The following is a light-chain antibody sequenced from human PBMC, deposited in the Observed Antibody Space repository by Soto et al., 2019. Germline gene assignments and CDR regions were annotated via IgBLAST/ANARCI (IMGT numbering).Light chain of an antibody. CDR2: KVS. V-gene: IGKV2-24*01. CDR3: MQATQSHWT. Sequence: DIVMTQTPLSSPVTLGQAASISCRSSQSLLHSDGNTYLGWFQQRPGQPPRLLIYKVSDRFSGVPDRFSGSGAGRDFTLTISRVEAEDVGIYYCMQATQSHWTFGQGTKVDIK. J-gene: IGKJ1*01. CDR1: QSLLHSDGNTY.